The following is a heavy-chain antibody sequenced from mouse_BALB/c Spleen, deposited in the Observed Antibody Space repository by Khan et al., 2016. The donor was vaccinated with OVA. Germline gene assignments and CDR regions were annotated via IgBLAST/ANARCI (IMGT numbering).Heavy chain of an antibody. CDR2: IRLKSDDYVT. D-gene: IGHD6-1*01. Sequence: EVKLEESGGGLVQPGGSMKLSCVASGFTFSNYWMNWVRQSPETGLEWVAEIRLKSDDYVTHYAESVKGRFPISRDDSKSSVYLQMNNYIAEDTGIYYCWILQWGQGTTLTVSS. CDR1: GFTFSNYW. J-gene: IGHJ2*01. CDR3: WILQ. V-gene: IGHV6-6*02.